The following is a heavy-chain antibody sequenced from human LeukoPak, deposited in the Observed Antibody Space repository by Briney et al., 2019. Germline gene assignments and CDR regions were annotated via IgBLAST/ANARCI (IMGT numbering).Heavy chain of an antibody. Sequence: ASVKVSCKASGGTFSSYAISWVRQAPGQGLEWMGGIIPIFGTANCAQKFQGRVTITADESTSTAYMELSSLRSEDTAVYYCARGPRPYSGSPRAFDYWGQGTLVTVSS. J-gene: IGHJ4*02. V-gene: IGHV1-69*01. D-gene: IGHD1-26*01. CDR3: ARGPRPYSGSPRAFDY. CDR1: GGTFSSYA. CDR2: IIPIFGTA.